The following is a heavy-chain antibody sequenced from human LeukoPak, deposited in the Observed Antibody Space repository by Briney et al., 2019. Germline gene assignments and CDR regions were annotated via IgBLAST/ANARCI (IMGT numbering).Heavy chain of an antibody. V-gene: IGHV3-74*01. Sequence: GGSLRLSCAASGITFSSTWMHWVRQAPGKGLVWVSRINSDGSTTNYPDSVKGRFTISRDNAKNTLYLQMNSLRVEDTAVYYCATAGQWRFDSWGLGTLVTVSS. D-gene: IGHD6-19*01. J-gene: IGHJ4*02. CDR1: GITFSSTW. CDR3: ATAGQWRFDS. CDR2: INSDGSTT.